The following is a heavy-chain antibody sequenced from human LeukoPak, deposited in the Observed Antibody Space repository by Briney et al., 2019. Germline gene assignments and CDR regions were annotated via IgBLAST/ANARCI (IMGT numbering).Heavy chain of an antibody. J-gene: IGHJ4*02. CDR3: ARDQEWLLFDDAPAFDY. D-gene: IGHD3-3*01. V-gene: IGHV1-2*02. CDR1: GYTFTGYY. CDR2: INPNSGGT. Sequence: ASVKVSCKASGYTFTGYYIHWVRQAPGQGLEWRGWINPNSGGTNYAKNFQGRVTMTRDTSISTAYMALSRLRSDATAVYYCARDQEWLLFDDAPAFDYWGQGTLVTVSS.